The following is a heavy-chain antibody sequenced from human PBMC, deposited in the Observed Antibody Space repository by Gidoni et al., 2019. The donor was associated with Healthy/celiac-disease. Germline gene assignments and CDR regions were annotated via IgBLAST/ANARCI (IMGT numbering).Heavy chain of an antibody. D-gene: IGHD3-16*02. J-gene: IGHJ4*02. CDR2: ISGSGGST. Sequence: EVQLLESGGGVVQPGGSLRLSCAASGFTFSSYAMSWVRQAPGKGLEWVSAISGSGGSTYYADSVKGRFTISRDNSKNTLYLQMNSLRAEDTAVYYCAKADYIWGSYPPGYYFDYWGQGTLVTVSS. CDR3: AKADYIWGSYPPGYYFDY. CDR1: GFTFSSYA. V-gene: IGHV3-23*01.